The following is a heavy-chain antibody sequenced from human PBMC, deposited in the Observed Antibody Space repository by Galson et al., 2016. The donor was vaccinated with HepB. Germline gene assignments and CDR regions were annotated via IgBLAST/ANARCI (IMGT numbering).Heavy chain of an antibody. V-gene: IGHV3-23*01. Sequence: SLRLSCAASGFTFSRSAMSWVRQAPGKGLDWVAGISGGGDSAYYAASVKGRFTISRDNSKNTLYLQMHSLRAEDTAVYYCARDEDDPSYTIDFWGQGTLVSVSS. CDR1: GFTFSRSA. CDR2: ISGGGDSA. J-gene: IGHJ4*02. D-gene: IGHD3-10*01. CDR3: ARDEDDPSYTIDF.